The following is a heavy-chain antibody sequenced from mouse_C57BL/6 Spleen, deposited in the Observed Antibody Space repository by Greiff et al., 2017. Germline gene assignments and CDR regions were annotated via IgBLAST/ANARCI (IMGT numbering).Heavy chain of an antibody. J-gene: IGHJ3*01. CDR1: GYAFSGSW. D-gene: IGHD1-1*01. CDR2: ISPGDGDT. CDR3: APYYYGSPAWFAY. V-gene: IGHV1-82*01. Sequence: VQLQQSGPELVKPGASVKISCKASGYAFSGSWMNWVKQRPGKGLEWIGRISPGDGDTNYNGKFKGKATLTADKSSSTAYMQLSSLTSEDSAVYVCAPYYYGSPAWFAYWGQGTLVTVSA.